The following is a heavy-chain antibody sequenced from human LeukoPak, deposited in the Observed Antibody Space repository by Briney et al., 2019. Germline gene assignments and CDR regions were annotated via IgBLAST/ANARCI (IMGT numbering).Heavy chain of an antibody. CDR2: IYYSGST. CDR3: ARERRFLEWLLGGPFDY. CDR1: GGSISSSSYY. Sequence: SETLSLTCTVSGGSISSSSYYWGWIRQPPGKGLEWIGSIYYSGSTYYNPSLKSRVTISVDTSKNQFSLKLSSVTAADTAVYYCARERRFLEWLLGGPFDYWGQGTLVTVSS. V-gene: IGHV4-39*07. J-gene: IGHJ4*02. D-gene: IGHD3-3*01.